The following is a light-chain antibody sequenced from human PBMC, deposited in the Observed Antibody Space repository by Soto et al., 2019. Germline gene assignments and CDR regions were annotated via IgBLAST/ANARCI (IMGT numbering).Light chain of an antibody. J-gene: IGLJ1*01. V-gene: IGLV2-14*01. CDR2: EVS. Sequence: QSALTQPASVSGSPGQSITISCTGTSSDGGKYNFVSWYQQDPGRAPKVVIYEVSNRPLGVSTRFAGSKSGNTASLAISGLQAEDEAEYYCCLYTGDTAVVFGTGTKVT. CDR1: SSDGGKYNF. CDR3: CLYTGDTAVV.